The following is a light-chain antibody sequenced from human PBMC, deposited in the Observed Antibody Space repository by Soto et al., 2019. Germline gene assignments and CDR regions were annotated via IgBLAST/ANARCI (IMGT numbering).Light chain of an antibody. J-gene: IGLJ3*02. CDR2: YDS. Sequence: SYELTQPPSVSVAPGKTARITCGGNNIGSKSVHWYQQKPGQAPVLVIYYDSDRPSGIPERFSGSNSGNTATLTISSVEAGDEADYYCQVWDGSSDPWVFGRGTKVTVL. CDR3: QVWDGSSDPWV. V-gene: IGLV3-21*04. CDR1: NIGSKS.